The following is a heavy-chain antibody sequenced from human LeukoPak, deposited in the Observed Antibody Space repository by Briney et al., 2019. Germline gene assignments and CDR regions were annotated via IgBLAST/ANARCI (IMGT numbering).Heavy chain of an antibody. CDR3: ARDSLAGNVDY. V-gene: IGHV4-59*01. CDR1: GGSISSYY. J-gene: IGHJ4*02. Sequence: SETLSLTRTVSGGSISSYYWSWIRQPPGKGLEWIGYIYYSGSTNYNPSLKSRVTISVDTSKNQFSLKLSSVTAADTAVYYCARDSLAGNVDYWGQGTPVTVSS. D-gene: IGHD1-14*01. CDR2: IYYSGST.